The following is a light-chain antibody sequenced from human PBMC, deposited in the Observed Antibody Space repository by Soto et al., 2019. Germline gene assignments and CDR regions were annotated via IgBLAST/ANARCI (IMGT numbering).Light chain of an antibody. Sequence: QSVLTQPRSVSGSPGQSVTISCSGTSSDLGAYNFVSWYQHHPGRAPKLMICDVTLRPSGVPYRFSGSKSGNTASLTISGLQAEDEADYYCCSYAGSFTWVFGGGTQLTVL. J-gene: IGLJ3*02. CDR1: SSDLGAYNF. V-gene: IGLV2-11*01. CDR2: DVT. CDR3: CSYAGSFTWV.